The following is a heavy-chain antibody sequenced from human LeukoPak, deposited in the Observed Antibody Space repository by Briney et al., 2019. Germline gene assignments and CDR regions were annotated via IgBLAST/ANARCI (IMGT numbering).Heavy chain of an antibody. Sequence: SGPALVKPTQTLTLTCTFSGFSLKTNGMCVGWIRQPPGMALEWLTLIDWDEDKFYSVSLRTRLTISDDTSKDQLILTMTDMDPVDTATYYCARMYGSYGPNFDYWGQGMLVTVPS. V-gene: IGHV2-70*01. CDR2: IDWDEDK. J-gene: IGHJ4*02. CDR1: GFSLKTNGMC. CDR3: ARMYGSYGPNFDY. D-gene: IGHD1-26*01.